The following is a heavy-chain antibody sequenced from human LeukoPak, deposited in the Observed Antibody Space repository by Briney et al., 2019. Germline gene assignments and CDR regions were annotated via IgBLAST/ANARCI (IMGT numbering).Heavy chain of an antibody. CDR2: ISYDGSNK. V-gene: IGHV3-30*18. CDR1: GFTFSSYG. D-gene: IGHD6-19*01. J-gene: IGHJ4*02. Sequence: GGSLRLSCAASGFTFSSYGMHWVRQAPGKGLEWVAVISYDGSNKYYADSVKGRFTISRDNSKNTLYLQMNSLRAEDTAVYYCAKDISGSSGWYSGGFDYWGQGTLVTVSS. CDR3: AKDISGSSGWYSGGFDY.